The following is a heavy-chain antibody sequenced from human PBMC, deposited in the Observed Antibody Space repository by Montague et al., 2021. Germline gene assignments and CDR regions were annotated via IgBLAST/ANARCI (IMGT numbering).Heavy chain of an antibody. CDR3: APLRGLAAP. V-gene: IGHV4-34*01. CDR1: GGSFNAYY. Sequence: SETLSLTCAVYGGSFNAYYWSWIRQSPGKGLEWIGEIHHRGSIYYDPTTDYNPSLQSRVTIAVDASKNQFSLRLRSVTAADTAVYYCAPLRGLAAPWGQGTLVTVSP. CDR2: IHHRGSIYYDPTT. D-gene: IGHD6-13*01. J-gene: IGHJ5*02.